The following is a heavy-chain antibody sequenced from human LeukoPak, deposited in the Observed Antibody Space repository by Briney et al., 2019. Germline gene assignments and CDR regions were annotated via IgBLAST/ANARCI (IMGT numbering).Heavy chain of an antibody. D-gene: IGHD2-15*01. CDR1: GGSICSSGEY. V-gene: IGHV4-39*01. CDR2: IYYSGTT. J-gene: IGHJ4*03. CDR3: ARRRRATTILFDH. Sequence: SETLSHTCTVSGGSICSSGEYWGWIRQPPGKGLECIGIIYYSGTTYYNPSLKSRVTISVTISVDTSKNQFSLKLSSVTAADTAVYYCARRRRATTILFDHWGPGTLGNVSS.